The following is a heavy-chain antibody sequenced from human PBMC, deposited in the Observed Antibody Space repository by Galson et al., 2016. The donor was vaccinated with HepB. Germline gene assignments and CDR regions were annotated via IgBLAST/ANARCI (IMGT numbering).Heavy chain of an antibody. CDR1: GGSFSGYY. CDR3: ASRKNAVATTFLGF. D-gene: IGHD5-12*01. V-gene: IGHV4-34*01. J-gene: IGHJ1*01. CDR2: INHIGSA. Sequence: LSLTCGVYGGSFSGYYWSWIRQPPGKGLEWIGEINHIGSAKYNPSLKSRVTMSVDTSRNQFSLKLTSVNATDTAVYYCASRKNAVATTFLGFWGQGTLVTVSS.